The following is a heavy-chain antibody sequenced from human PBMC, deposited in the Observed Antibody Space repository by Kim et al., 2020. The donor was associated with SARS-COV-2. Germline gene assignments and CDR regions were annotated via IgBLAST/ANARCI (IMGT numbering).Heavy chain of an antibody. CDR3: LAEEGN. V-gene: IGHV3-7*03. J-gene: IGHJ4*02. CDR2: VDQDGSEK. Sequence: GGSLRLSCAASGFTFVNHYMSWVRQAPGKGLEWVANVDQDGSEKNYVDSVKGRFSISRDNAKNLVNLQMNSLRADDTAVYYCLAEEGNWGQGTLVIVSS. CDR1: GFTFVNHY. D-gene: IGHD3-10*01.